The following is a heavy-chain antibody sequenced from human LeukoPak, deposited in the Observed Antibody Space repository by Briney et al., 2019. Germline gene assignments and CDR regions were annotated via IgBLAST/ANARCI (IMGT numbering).Heavy chain of an antibody. J-gene: IGHJ5*02. V-gene: IGHV1-18*01. CDR3: AGDQDYCSGGSCYSRWFDP. CDR1: GYTFTSYG. CDR2: ISAYNGNT. Sequence: ASVKVSCKASGYTFTSYGISWVRQAPGQGLEWMGWISAYNGNTNYAQKLQGRVTMTTDTSTSTAYMELRSLRSDDTAVYYCAGDQDYCSGGSCYSRWFDPWGQGTLVTVSS. D-gene: IGHD2-15*01.